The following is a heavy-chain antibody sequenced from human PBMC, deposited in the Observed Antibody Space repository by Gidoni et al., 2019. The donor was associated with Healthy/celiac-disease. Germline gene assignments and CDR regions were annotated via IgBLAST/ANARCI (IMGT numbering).Heavy chain of an antibody. CDR1: GFTFSIAW. Sequence: EVQLVESGGGLVKPGGSLRLSVAASGFTFSIAWLSWVREAPGRGLEWVGRIKSKTDGGTTDYAAPVKGRFTISRDDSKNTLYLQMNSLKTEDTAVYYCTTDRHGYDFWSGYYNFDYWGQGTLVTVSS. J-gene: IGHJ4*02. V-gene: IGHV3-15*01. CDR2: IKSKTDGGTT. CDR3: TTDRHGYDFWSGYYNFDY. D-gene: IGHD3-3*01.